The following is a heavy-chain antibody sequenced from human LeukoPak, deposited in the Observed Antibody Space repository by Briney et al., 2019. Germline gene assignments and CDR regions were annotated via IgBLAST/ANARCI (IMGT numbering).Heavy chain of an antibody. CDR3: AKGNYGGNSRIPLSDY. D-gene: IGHD4-23*01. CDR1: GFTFSSYG. J-gene: IGHJ4*02. CDR2: MSYDGSNK. V-gene: IGHV3-30*18. Sequence: GRSLRLSCAASGFTFSSYGMHWVRQAQGKGLEWVAVMSYDGSNKYYADSVKGRFTISRDNSKNTLYLQMNSLRAEDTAVYYCAKGNYGGNSRIPLSDYWGQGTLVTVSS.